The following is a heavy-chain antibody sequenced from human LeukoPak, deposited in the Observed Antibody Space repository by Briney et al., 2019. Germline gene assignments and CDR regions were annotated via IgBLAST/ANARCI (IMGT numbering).Heavy chain of an antibody. CDR3: ARGQGATVPQVGKNWFDP. J-gene: IGHJ5*02. Sequence: SETLSLTCAVYIDSFSNYHWNWIRQTPAKGMEWIGEVNESGGTNISPSLRSRVILSVDTSKNQFSLKLISVTVADTAIYYCARGQGATVPQVGKNWFDPWGQGTRVAVSS. V-gene: IGHV4-34*01. CDR1: IDSFSNYH. CDR2: VNESGGT. D-gene: IGHD1-26*01.